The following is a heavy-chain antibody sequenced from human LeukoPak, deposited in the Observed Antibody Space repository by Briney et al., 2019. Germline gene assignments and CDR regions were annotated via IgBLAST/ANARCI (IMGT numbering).Heavy chain of an antibody. V-gene: IGHV4-30-2*01. CDR1: GGSISSGGYS. Sequence: SQTLPLTCAVSGGSISSGGYSWSWIRQPPGKGRQWIGYIYHSGSTYYNTTLKSPVTISVDRSKTKFSLKLSSVTAADTAVYYCARVKYDFWSAYLDAFDIWGQGTMVTVSS. J-gene: IGHJ3*02. CDR3: ARVKYDFWSAYLDAFDI. CDR2: IYHSGST. D-gene: IGHD3-3*01.